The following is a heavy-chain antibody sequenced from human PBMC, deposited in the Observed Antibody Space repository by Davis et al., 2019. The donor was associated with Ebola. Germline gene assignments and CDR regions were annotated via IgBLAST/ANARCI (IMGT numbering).Heavy chain of an antibody. CDR2: VDYSGGT. D-gene: IGHD1-26*01. CDR1: GGSIGLYY. V-gene: IGHV4-59*08. J-gene: IGHJ6*02. CDR3: ARYRGETYYYYGMDV. Sequence: GSLRLSCTVSGGSIGLYYWSWIRQPPGKGLEWVGYVDYSGGTNYSPSLKSRVTISLDTSKKQFSLNLSSVTAADTAVYYCARYRGETYYYYGMDVWGQGTAVTVSS.